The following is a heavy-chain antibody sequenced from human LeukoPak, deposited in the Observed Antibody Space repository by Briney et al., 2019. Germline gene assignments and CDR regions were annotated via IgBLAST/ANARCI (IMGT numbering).Heavy chain of an antibody. CDR1: GGSISSSSYY. Sequence: PSETLSLTCTVSGGSISSSSYYWGWIRQPPGKGLEWIGSIYYSGSTYYNPSLKSRVTISVDTSKNQFSLKLSSVTAADTAVYYCARSGSSSWYGDSWFDPWGQGTLVTVSS. CDR3: ARSGSSSWYGDSWFDP. CDR2: IYYSGST. J-gene: IGHJ5*02. V-gene: IGHV4-39*01. D-gene: IGHD6-13*01.